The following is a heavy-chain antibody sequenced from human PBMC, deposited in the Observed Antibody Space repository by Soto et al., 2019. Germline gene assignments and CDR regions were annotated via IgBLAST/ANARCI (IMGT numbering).Heavy chain of an antibody. J-gene: IGHJ3*02. CDR1: GYTFTSYG. D-gene: IGHD3-22*01. CDR2: VSAYDGDT. Sequence: QAQLVQSGAEVKKPGASVKVSCKASGYTFTSYGISWVRQAPGQGLEWMGWVSAYDGDTNYAQQFQGRVTMTTDTFTTTDYMELRSLRSDDTAVYYCARDYHYLNNGYYSDVFDIWGQGTMVTVSS. CDR3: ARDYHYLNNGYYSDVFDI. V-gene: IGHV1-18*01.